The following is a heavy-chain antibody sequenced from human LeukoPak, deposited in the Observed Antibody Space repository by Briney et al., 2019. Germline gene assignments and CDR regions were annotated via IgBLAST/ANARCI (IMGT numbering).Heavy chain of an antibody. J-gene: IGHJ1*01. CDR2: ISSSSSYI. CDR3: ARTGIAAAGTYFQH. V-gene: IGHV3-21*01. CDR1: GFTFSSYA. D-gene: IGHD6-13*01. Sequence: PGGSLRLSCAASGFTFSSYAMSWVRQAPGKGLEWVSSISSSSSYIYYADSVKGRFTISRDNAKNSLYLQMNSLRAEDTAVYYCARTGIAAAGTYFQHWGQGTLVTVSS.